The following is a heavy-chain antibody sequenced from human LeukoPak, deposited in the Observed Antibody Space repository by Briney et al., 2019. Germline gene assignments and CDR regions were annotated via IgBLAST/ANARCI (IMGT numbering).Heavy chain of an antibody. V-gene: IGHV3-74*01. CDR2: INSDGSTT. J-gene: IGHJ4*02. CDR3: VGDPTTNRYQYFQY. CDR1: GFSLSSYW. D-gene: IGHD1-14*01. Sequence: GGSLRLSCAASGFSLSSYWMHWVRQAPGKGLVWVSRINSDGSTTNYADSVKGRFTISRDNARNSVYLQMNSLTVEDSGVYYCVGDPTTNRYQYFQYWGQGALVTVSS.